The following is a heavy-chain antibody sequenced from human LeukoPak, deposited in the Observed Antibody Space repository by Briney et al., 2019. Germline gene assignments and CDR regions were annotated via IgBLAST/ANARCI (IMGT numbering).Heavy chain of an antibody. CDR1: GFTFSSYA. V-gene: IGHV3-23*01. CDR3: AKKSSSWYGEFDY. CDR2: ISGSGGST. D-gene: IGHD6-13*01. J-gene: IGHJ4*02. Sequence: TGGSLRLSCAASGFTFSSYAMSWVRQAPGKGLEWVSAISGSGGSTYYADSVKGRFTISRDNSKNTLYPQMNSLRAEDTAVNYCAKKSSSWYGEFDYWGQGTLVTVSS.